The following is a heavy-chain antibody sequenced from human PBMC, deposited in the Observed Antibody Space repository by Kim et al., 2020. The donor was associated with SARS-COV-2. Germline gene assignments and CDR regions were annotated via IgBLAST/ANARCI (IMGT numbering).Heavy chain of an antibody. Sequence: AQKLQGRVTMTRDTSISTAYMELSRLRSDDTAVYYCARVGATPYDAFDIWGQGTMVTVSS. V-gene: IGHV1-2*02. D-gene: IGHD1-26*01. CDR3: ARVGATPYDAFDI. J-gene: IGHJ3*02.